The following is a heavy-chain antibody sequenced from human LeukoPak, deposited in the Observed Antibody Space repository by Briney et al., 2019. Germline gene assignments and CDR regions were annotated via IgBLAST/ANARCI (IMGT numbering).Heavy chain of an antibody. D-gene: IGHD1-26*01. CDR3: ASNVGLVGATVGDYFDY. CDR2: ISGSGGST. V-gene: IGHV3-23*01. Sequence: HPGGSLRLSCAASGFTFSSYAMSWVRQAPGKGLEWVSAISGSGGSTYYADSVKGRFTISRDNSKNTLYLQMNSLRAVDTAVYYCASNVGLVGATVGDYFDYWGQGTLVTVSS. J-gene: IGHJ4*02. CDR1: GFTFSSYA.